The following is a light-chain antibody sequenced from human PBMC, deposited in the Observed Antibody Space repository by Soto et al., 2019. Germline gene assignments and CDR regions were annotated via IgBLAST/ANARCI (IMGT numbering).Light chain of an antibody. J-gene: IGKJ2*01. CDR1: QSVDSN. Sequence: EIVMTQSPATLSVSPGERATLSCRASQSVDSNLAWYQQKPGQAPRLLIYGASTRATGIPARFSGGGSGTEFTLTISSLQSEDFAVYYCQQYNMWPLHTFGQGTKVDIK. CDR3: QQYNMWPLHT. V-gene: IGKV3-15*01. CDR2: GAS.